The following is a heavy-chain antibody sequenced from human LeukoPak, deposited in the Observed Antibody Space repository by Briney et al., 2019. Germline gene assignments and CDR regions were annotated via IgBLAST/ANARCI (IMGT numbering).Heavy chain of an antibody. V-gene: IGHV5-51*01. J-gene: IGHJ3*02. Sequence: PGESLKISCKGSGYSFTSYWIGWVRQMPGKGLEWMGIIYPGDSDTRYSPSFQGQVTISADKSISTAYLQWSSLKASDTAMYYCARQRATIARAFDIWGQGTMVTASS. D-gene: IGHD5-24*01. CDR1: GYSFTSYW. CDR3: ARQRATIARAFDI. CDR2: IYPGDSDT.